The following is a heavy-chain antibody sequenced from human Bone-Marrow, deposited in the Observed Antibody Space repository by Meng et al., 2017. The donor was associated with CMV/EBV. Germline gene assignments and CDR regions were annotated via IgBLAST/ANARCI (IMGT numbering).Heavy chain of an antibody. Sequence: GESLKISCEASGFAFSNAWMSWVRQAPGKGLEWVGRIISKSDGGTTDYAAPVKDRFTISRDDSKNTLYPQVNSLKTEDTAVYYCTLNWPSFDYWGQGTRVTVSS. V-gene: IGHV3-15*01. D-gene: IGHD1-20*01. CDR1: GFAFSNAW. CDR2: IISKSDGGTT. CDR3: TLNWPSFDY. J-gene: IGHJ4*02.